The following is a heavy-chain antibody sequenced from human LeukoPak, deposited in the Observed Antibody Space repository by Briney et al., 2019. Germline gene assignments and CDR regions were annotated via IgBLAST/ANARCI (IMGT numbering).Heavy chain of an antibody. CDR1: GFTFSNYL. D-gene: IGHD1-26*01. J-gene: IGHJ4*02. CDR3: AREVVGLAFDY. Sequence: PGGSLRLFCAASGFTFSNYLMHWVRQAPGKGLVWVSRISGDGSTTTYADSVKGRFTSSRDNAENTLYLQMNSLGVEDTAVYYCAREVVGLAFDYWGQGTLATVSS. CDR2: ISGDGSTT. V-gene: IGHV3-74*01.